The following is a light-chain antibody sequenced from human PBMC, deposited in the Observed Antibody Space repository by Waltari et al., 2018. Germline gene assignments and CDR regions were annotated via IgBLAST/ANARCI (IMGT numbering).Light chain of an antibody. V-gene: IGLV3-21*03. Sequence: SYVLTQPPSVSVAPGKTARITWGGDNLASKSVHWYQQRPGQAPVLVVYDDRDRPSGIPERFSGSNSGNAATLTINRVEAGDEADYFCQVWDSSSDHPRVFGGGTKLTVL. CDR2: DDR. CDR1: NLASKS. J-gene: IGLJ3*02. CDR3: QVWDSSSDHPRV.